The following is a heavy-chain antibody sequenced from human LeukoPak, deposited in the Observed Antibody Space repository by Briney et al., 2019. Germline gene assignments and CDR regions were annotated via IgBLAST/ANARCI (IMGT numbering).Heavy chain of an antibody. J-gene: IGHJ5*02. V-gene: IGHV4-39*01. Sequence: SETLSLTCTVSGDSISSYEYYWGLIRQPPGKGLEWIGNTYYNGITYYNPSPKRPLTMSVATSKNQFYLKILSVTATDTAFYYRARLSTGRSFDYIFAPWGEGGLVTVSS. CDR3: ARLSTGRSFDYIFAP. D-gene: IGHD3-9*01. CDR2: TYYNGIT. CDR1: GDSISSYEYY.